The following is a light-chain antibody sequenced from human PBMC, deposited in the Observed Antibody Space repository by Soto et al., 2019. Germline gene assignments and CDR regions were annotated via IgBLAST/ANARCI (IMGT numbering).Light chain of an antibody. Sequence: DIQLTQSPSSLSASVGDRVTITCQASQAIITYLNWFQQKPGKAPKLLIYDASHLETGAPSRFSGSGSGTAFTFTIRSMQTEDIGKYFCQQYDNIPLTFGGGTKVDIK. CDR3: QQYDNIPLT. CDR1: QAIITY. CDR2: DAS. J-gene: IGKJ4*01. V-gene: IGKV1-33*01.